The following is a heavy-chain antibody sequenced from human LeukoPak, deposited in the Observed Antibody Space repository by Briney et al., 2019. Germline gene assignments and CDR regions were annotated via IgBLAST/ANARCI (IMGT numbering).Heavy chain of an antibody. D-gene: IGHD3-10*01. J-gene: IGHJ4*02. CDR2: IYYSGST. V-gene: IGHV4-4*02. Sequence: SETLSLTCAVSGGSISSSNWWSWVRQPPGKGLEWIGYIYYSGSTNYNPSLKSRVTISVDTSKNQFSLKLSSVTAADTAVYYCARHPHMVRGVMGEFDYWGQGTLVTVSS. CDR3: ARHPHMVRGVMGEFDY. CDR1: GGSISSSNW.